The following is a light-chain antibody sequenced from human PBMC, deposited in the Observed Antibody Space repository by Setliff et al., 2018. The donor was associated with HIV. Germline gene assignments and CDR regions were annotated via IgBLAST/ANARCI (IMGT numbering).Light chain of an antibody. Sequence: SALAQPPSVSGAPGQRVTISCTGSSSNIGTGYDVHWYQQLPGTAPKLLIHDNNNRPSGVPDRFSGSKSGTSASLAITGLQAEDEADYYCQSYDSSLSGFVFGSGTKVTVL. CDR3: QSYDSSLSGFV. CDR2: DNN. V-gene: IGLV1-40*01. CDR1: SSNIGTGYD. J-gene: IGLJ1*01.